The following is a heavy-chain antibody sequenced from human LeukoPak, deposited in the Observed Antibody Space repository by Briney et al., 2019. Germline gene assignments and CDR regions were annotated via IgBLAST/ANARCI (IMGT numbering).Heavy chain of an antibody. J-gene: IGHJ6*03. V-gene: IGHV1-2*02. D-gene: IGHD4-17*01. CDR3: ATQDGDYYYYYMDV. CDR2: INPNSGGA. CDR1: GYTFTGYY. Sequence: AASVKVSCKASGYTFTGYYMNWVRQAPGHGLEWMGWINPNSGGANYAQKFQGRVTMTRDTSISTAYMELSRLRSDDTAVYDCATQDGDYYYYYMDVWGKGTTVTVSS.